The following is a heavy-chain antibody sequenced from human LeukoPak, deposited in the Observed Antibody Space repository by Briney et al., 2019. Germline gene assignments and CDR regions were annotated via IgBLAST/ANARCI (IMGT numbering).Heavy chain of an antibody. Sequence: PGGSLRLSCAASGFTFSSYWMSWVRQAPGKGLEWVANIKRDGSEKYHVDSVKSRFTISRDNAKNSLYLQMNSLRDEDTAVYYCAREGYISGYGVIDYWGQGTLVTVSS. CDR2: IKRDGSEK. D-gene: IGHD5-18*01. J-gene: IGHJ4*02. CDR3: AREGYISGYGVIDY. V-gene: IGHV3-7*01. CDR1: GFTFSSYW.